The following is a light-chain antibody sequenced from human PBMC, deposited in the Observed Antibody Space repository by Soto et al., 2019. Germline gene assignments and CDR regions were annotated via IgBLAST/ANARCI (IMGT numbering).Light chain of an antibody. J-gene: IGLJ2*01. Sequence: QSALTQPPSVSGAPGQRVTISCTGSSSNIGARYDVHWYQQLPGTAPKLLIYGNRIRPSGVPDRFSGSRSGTSASLAITGLQAEDEADYYCQSYDSSLSGVVFGGGTKLTVL. CDR2: GNR. CDR1: SSNIGARYD. CDR3: QSYDSSLSGVV. V-gene: IGLV1-40*01.